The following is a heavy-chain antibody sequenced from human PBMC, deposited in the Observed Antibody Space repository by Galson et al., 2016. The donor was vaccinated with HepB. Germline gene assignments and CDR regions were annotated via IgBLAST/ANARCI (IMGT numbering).Heavy chain of an antibody. CDR2: ISSSSTI. D-gene: IGHD4-23*01. V-gene: IGHV3-48*01. J-gene: IGHJ4*02. CDR1: GFTFSSYS. CDR3: AREGYGGFDC. Sequence: SLRLSCAASGFTFSSYSMNWVRQAPGKGLEWVSYISSSSTIYYADSVKGRFTISRDNAKNSLYLQMNSLRAKDTAVYYCAREGYGGFDCWGQGDLVTVSS.